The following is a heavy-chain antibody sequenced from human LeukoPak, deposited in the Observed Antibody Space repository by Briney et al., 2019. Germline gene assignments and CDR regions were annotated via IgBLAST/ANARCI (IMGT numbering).Heavy chain of an antibody. CDR1: GFTFSTYW. J-gene: IGHJ4*02. CDR3: ARDVGGSLDY. V-gene: IGHV3-7*01. D-gene: IGHD1-26*01. Sequence: QAGGSLRLSCAASGFTFSTYWMAWVRQAPGKGLEWVANIKGDESARHQADSVKGRFTISRDNAQNSVYLQMSSLRGEDTAVYYCARDVGGSLDYWGQGTLVTVSS. CDR2: IKGDESAR.